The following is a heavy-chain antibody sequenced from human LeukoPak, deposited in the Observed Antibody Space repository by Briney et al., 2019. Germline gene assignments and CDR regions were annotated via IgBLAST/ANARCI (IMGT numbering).Heavy chain of an antibody. CDR2: INPNSGGT. V-gene: IGHV1-2*02. CDR3: ARASYYYDSSGYPKYYYYYMDV. Sequence: GASVKVSCKASGYTFTGYYMHCVRQAPGQGLEWRGWINPNSGGTNSAQRFQGRVTMTRDTSISTAYMELSRLRSDDTAVYYCARASYYYDSSGYPKYYYYYMDVWGKGTTVTVSS. J-gene: IGHJ6*03. D-gene: IGHD3-22*01. CDR1: GYTFTGYY.